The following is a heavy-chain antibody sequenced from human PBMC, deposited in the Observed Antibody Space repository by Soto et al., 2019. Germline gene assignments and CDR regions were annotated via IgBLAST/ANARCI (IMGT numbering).Heavy chain of an antibody. D-gene: IGHD3-10*01. J-gene: IGHJ4*02. CDR2: INHSGST. CDR3: AFLGELFAY. CDR1: GGSFSGYY. V-gene: IGHV4-34*01. Sequence: QVQLQQWGAGLLKPSETLSLTRAVYGGSFSGYYWSWIRQPPGKGLEWIGEINHSGSTNYNPSLKSRVTISVDTSKNQFSLKLSSVTAADTAVYYCAFLGELFAYWGQGTLVTVSS.